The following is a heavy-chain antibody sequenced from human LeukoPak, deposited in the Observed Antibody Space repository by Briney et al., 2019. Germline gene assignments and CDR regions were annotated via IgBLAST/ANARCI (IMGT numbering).Heavy chain of an antibody. Sequence: GGPLRLSCAASGFTFSSYSMNWVRQAPGKGLEWVSSISSSSSYIYYADSVKGRFTISRDNAKNSLYLQMNSLRAEDTAVYYCARALRFLEWLSSVDYWGQGTLVTVSS. CDR3: ARALRFLEWLSSVDY. CDR1: GFTFSSYS. D-gene: IGHD3-3*01. J-gene: IGHJ4*02. CDR2: ISSSSSYI. V-gene: IGHV3-21*01.